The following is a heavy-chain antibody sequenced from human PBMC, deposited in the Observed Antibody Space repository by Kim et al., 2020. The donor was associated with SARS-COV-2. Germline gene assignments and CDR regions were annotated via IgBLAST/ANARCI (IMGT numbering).Heavy chain of an antibody. Sequence: GGSLRLSCAASGFTFSSYGMHWVRQAPGKGLEWVAVISYDGSNKYYADSVKGRFTISRDNSKNTLYLQMNSLRAEDTAVYYCAKMASGDTAMVRAFDIWGQGTMVTVSS. J-gene: IGHJ3*02. CDR2: ISYDGSNK. D-gene: IGHD5-18*01. CDR1: GFTFSSYG. V-gene: IGHV3-30*18. CDR3: AKMASGDTAMVRAFDI.